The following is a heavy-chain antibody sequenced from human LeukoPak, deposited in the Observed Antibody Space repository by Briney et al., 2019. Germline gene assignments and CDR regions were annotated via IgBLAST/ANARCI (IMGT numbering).Heavy chain of an antibody. CDR2: IYISGST. Sequence: SETLSLTCTVSGGTISSYYWSWIRQPAGKGLEWIGSIYISGSTNYNPSLKSRVTMSVDTSKNQFSLKLSSVTAADTAVYYCARTWQWLPFDYWGQGTLVTVSS. J-gene: IGHJ4*02. CDR3: ARTWQWLPFDY. V-gene: IGHV4-4*07. D-gene: IGHD6-19*01. CDR1: GGTISSYY.